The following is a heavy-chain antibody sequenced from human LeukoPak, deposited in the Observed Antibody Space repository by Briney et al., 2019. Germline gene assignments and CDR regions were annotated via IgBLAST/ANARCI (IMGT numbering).Heavy chain of an antibody. CDR3: ARDTDYGGNSDYFDY. CDR2: IIPILGIA. D-gene: IGHD4-23*01. V-gene: IGHV1-69*04. CDR1: GGTFSSYT. Sequence: SVKVSCKASGGTFSSYTISWVRQAPGQGLEWMGRIIPILGIANYAQKFQGRVTITADKSTSTAYMELSSLRSEDTAVYYCARDTDYGGNSDYFDYWGQGTLVTASS. J-gene: IGHJ4*02.